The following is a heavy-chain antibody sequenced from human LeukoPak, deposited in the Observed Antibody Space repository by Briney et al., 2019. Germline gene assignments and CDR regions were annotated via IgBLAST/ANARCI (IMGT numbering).Heavy chain of an antibody. Sequence: SETLSLTCTVSGGSISSSSYYWGWIRQPPGKGLEWIGSIYYSGSTYYNPSLKSRVTISVDTSKNQFSLKLSSVTAADTAVYYCARGDIVVVPAARPLDPWGQGTLVTVSS. J-gene: IGHJ5*02. V-gene: IGHV4-39*01. CDR3: ARGDIVVVPAARPLDP. CDR1: GGSISSSSYY. D-gene: IGHD2-2*01. CDR2: IYYSGST.